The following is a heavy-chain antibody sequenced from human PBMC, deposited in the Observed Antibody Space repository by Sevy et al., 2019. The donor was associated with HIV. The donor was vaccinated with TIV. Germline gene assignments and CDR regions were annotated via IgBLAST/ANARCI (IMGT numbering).Heavy chain of an antibody. CDR2: ISGTGGST. CDR1: GFTFRNYA. Sequence: GGSLRLSCAASGFTFRNYAMSWVRQAPGKGLEWVSGISGTGGSTYYADSVRGRFTISRDNSKNTLNLQMNNLRAEDTAIYYCVKEFLLMLYAMNNYFDPWGQGTLVTVSS. D-gene: IGHD2-8*01. V-gene: IGHV3-23*01. CDR3: VKEFLLMLYAMNNYFDP. J-gene: IGHJ5*02.